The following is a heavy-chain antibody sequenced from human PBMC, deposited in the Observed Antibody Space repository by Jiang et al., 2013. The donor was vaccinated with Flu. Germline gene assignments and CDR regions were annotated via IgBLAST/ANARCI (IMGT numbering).Heavy chain of an antibody. Sequence: GAEVKKPGASVKVSCKASGYTFTDYFIHWVRQAPGQGLEWMGSINPNSDVTRYAQKSQDRVTMTRDTSISTAYMYLSSLSSDDTAVYYCARATMTTNALDIWGQGTMVTVSS. CDR1: GYTFTDYF. CDR2: INPNSDVT. CDR3: ARATMTTNALDI. D-gene: IGHD4-17*01. V-gene: IGHV1-2*02. J-gene: IGHJ3*02.